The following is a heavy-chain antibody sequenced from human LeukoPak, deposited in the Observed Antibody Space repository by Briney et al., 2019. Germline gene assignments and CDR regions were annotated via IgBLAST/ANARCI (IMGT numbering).Heavy chain of an antibody. J-gene: IGHJ3*02. CDR1: GGTFSSYA. V-gene: IGHV1-69*13. D-gene: IGHD3-16*01. CDR2: IIPIFGTA. Sequence: LVKVSCKASGGTFSSYAISWVRQAPGQGLEWMGGIIPIFGTANYAQKFQGRVTITADESTSTAYMELSSLRAEDTAVYYCARDPVNWGQGSGTFDIWGQGTMVTVSS. CDR3: ARDPVNWGQGSGTFDI.